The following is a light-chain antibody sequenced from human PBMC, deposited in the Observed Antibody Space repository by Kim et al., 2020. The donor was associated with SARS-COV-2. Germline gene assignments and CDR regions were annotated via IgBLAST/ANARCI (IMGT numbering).Light chain of an antibody. CDR1: SIGSKS. CDR2: YDS. CDR3: QVWDSSSEHRVV. V-gene: IGLV3-21*04. Sequence: SYVVTQPPSVSVAPGRTARITCGGNSIGSKSVHWYQQMPGQAPVLVISYDSDRPSGIPERFSGSNSGNTATLTISRVEAGDEADYYCQVWDSSSEHRVVFGGGTQLTVL. J-gene: IGLJ2*01.